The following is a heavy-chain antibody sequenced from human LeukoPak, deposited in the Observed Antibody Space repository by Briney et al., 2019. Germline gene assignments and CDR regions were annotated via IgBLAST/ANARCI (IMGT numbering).Heavy chain of an antibody. D-gene: IGHD2-15*01. Sequence: GESLKISCKGSGYSFTRYWIGRVRQMPGKGLEWMGIIYPGDSDTRYSPSFQGQVTISADKSISTAYLQWSSLKASDTAMYYCATYCSGGSCYYPGAFDIWGQGTMVTVSS. CDR1: GYSFTRYW. V-gene: IGHV5-51*01. CDR2: IYPGDSDT. J-gene: IGHJ3*02. CDR3: ATYCSGGSCYYPGAFDI.